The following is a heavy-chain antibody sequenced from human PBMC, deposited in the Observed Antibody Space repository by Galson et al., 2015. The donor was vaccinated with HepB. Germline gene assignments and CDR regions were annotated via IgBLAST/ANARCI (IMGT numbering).Heavy chain of an antibody. CDR2: ISYDGTQK. CDR1: GFTFGNYA. V-gene: IGHV3-30*03. CDR3: ARDRSMGESHGQLHY. D-gene: IGHD3-16*01. J-gene: IGHJ4*02. Sequence: SLRLSCPASGFTFGNYAMHWVRQAPGEGLQWVADISYDGTQKNYAPTVRGRFTVSRDNSKNTLYLQMNSLTFDDTAVYFCARDRSMGESHGQLHYWGQGTLVPVST.